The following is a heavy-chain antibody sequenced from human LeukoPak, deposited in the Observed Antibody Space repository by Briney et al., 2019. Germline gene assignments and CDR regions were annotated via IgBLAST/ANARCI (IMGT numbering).Heavy chain of an antibody. CDR3: ARGNYDSSGSFDY. CDR1: GFTFSNYG. J-gene: IGHJ4*02. V-gene: IGHV3-33*01. Sequence: GGSLRLSCEASGFTFSNYGMHWVRQAPGKGLEWVALIWYDGSDKYYADSVKGRFTISRDNSKSTLYLQMNSLRAEDTAVYYCARGNYDSSGSFDYWGQGTLVTVSS. CDR2: IWYDGSDK. D-gene: IGHD3-22*01.